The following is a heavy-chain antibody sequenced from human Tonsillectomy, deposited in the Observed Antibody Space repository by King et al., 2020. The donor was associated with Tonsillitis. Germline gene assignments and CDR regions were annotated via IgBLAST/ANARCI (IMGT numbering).Heavy chain of an antibody. V-gene: IGHV4-39*07. D-gene: IGHD3-22*01. J-gene: IGHJ4*02. Sequence: QLQESSPGLVKPSETLSLTCTVSGGSISSSSYYWGWIRQPPGKGLEWIGSIYYSGSTYYNPSLKSRVTISVDTSKNQFSLKLSSVTAADTAVYYCARQTSTYYYDSSGYFPFDYWGQGTLVTVSS. CDR1: GGSISSSSYY. CDR3: ARQTSTYYYDSSGYFPFDY. CDR2: IYYSGST.